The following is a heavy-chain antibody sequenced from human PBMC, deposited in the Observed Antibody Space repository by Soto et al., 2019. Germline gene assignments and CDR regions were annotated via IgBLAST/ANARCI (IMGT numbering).Heavy chain of an antibody. J-gene: IGHJ6*02. D-gene: IGHD3-9*01. Sequence: SETLSLTCTVSGGSVSSGSYYWSWIRQPPGKGLEWIGYIYYSGSTNYNPSLKSRVTISVDTSKNQFSLKLSSVTAADTAVYYCARARYHILTEYYGMDVWGQWTKFTV. V-gene: IGHV4-61*01. CDR2: IYYSGST. CDR1: GGSVSSGSYY. CDR3: ARARYHILTEYYGMDV.